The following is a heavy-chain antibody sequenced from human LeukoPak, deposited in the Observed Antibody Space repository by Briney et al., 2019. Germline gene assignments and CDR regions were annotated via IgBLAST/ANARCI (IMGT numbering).Heavy chain of an antibody. V-gene: IGHV3-21*01. D-gene: IGHD3-10*01. CDR2: ISSRSSYT. CDR3: ARGRSSSGSMNEY. J-gene: IGHJ4*02. Sequence: GGSLRLSCAASGFTFSSYSMKWVRQAAGKGLEWVSPISSRSSYTYYADSVKGRFTISRDNAKNSLYLQMNSLRAEDTAVYYCARGRSSSGSMNEYWGQGTLVTVSS. CDR1: GFTFSSYS.